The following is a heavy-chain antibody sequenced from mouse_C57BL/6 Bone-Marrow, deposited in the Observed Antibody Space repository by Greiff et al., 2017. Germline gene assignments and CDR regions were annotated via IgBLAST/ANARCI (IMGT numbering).Heavy chain of an antibody. CDR1: GFSFNHYA. J-gene: IGHJ1*03. V-gene: IGHV10-1*01. D-gene: IGHD2-12*01. CDR3: VRHERHCDF. Sequence: EVQRVESGGGLVQPKGSLKLSCAASGFSFNHYAMNWVSQAPGKGLEWVARIRRKSNNYATYCADSVKDRFTISRDDSESMLYLLMNNLKTEDTAMYYCVRHERHCDFWGTGTTGTVSS. CDR2: IRRKSNNYAT.